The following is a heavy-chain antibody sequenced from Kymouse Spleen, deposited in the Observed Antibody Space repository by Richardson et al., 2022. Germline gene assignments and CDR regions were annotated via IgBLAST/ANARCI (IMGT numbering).Heavy chain of an antibody. D-gene: IGHD3-16*02. V-gene: IGHV6-1*01. J-gene: IGHJ6*02. CDR1: GDSVSSNSAA. CDR2: TYYRSKWYN. CDR3: ARDLKFQLYVFYYYYYGMDV. Sequence: QVQLQQSGPGLVKPSQTLSLTCAISGDSVSSNSAAWNWIRQSPSRGLEWLGRTYYRSKWYNDYAVSVKSRITINPDTSKNQFSLQLNSVTPEDTAVYYCARDLKFQLYVFYYYYYGMDVWGQGTTVTVSS.